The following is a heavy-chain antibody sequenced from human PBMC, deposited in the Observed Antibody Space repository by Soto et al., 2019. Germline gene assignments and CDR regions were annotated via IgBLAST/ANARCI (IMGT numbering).Heavy chain of an antibody. J-gene: IGHJ4*02. V-gene: IGHV4-34*01. CDR1: GGSFNGYY. CDR2: INHSGST. CDR3: ARGLSVMAAFAGDAPDKYFFDS. Sequence: LSLTCAVYGGSFNGYYWTWIRQPPEKGLEWIGEINHSGSTNQNPSLKSRVSISVDRSKNQFSLRLRCVTAADTAVYYCARGLSVMAAFAGDAPDKYFFDSWSLGTLVTVAS. D-gene: IGHD6-25*01.